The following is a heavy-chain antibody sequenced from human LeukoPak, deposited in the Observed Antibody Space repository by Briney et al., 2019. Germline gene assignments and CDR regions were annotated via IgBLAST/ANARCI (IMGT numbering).Heavy chain of an antibody. CDR2: IYDSGST. CDR3: AREREDPYCSSTSCSLGYYYYYYMDV. CDR1: GGSISSYF. V-gene: IGHV4-59*01. J-gene: IGHJ6*03. D-gene: IGHD2-2*01. Sequence: PSETLSLTCTVSGGSISSYFWSWIRQPPGEGVGWVGYIYDSGSTNYNPSLQSRFTISVDTSKNQFSRKLSSVTAADTAVYYCAREREDPYCSSTSCSLGYYYYYYMDVWGKGTTVTVSS.